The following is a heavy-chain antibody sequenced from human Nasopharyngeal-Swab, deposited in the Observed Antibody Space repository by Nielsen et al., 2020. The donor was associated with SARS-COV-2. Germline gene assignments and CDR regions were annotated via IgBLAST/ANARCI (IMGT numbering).Heavy chain of an antibody. CDR1: GFTFSSYG. V-gene: IGHV3-30*03. D-gene: IGHD6-13*01. CDR2: ISYDGSNK. J-gene: IGHJ4*02. CDR3: ARDDGSSWLLDK. Sequence: SLKISCAASGFTFSSYGMHWVRQAPGKGLEWVAVISYDGSNKYYADSVKGRFTISRDNSKNTLYLQMNSLRAEDTAVYYCARDDGSSWLLDKWGQGTLVTVSA.